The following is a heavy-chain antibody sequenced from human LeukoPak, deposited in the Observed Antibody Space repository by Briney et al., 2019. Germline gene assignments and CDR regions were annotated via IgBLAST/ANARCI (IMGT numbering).Heavy chain of an antibody. Sequence: GGSLRLSCVASEFTFNSYWMSWVRQAPGKGLEWVANIKQDGSEKYYVDSVKGRFTISRDSAKNSLYLQMNSLRADDTAVYYCARVVTVAWSERRPGYYYMDVWGKGTTVTVSS. D-gene: IGHD1-1*01. V-gene: IGHV3-7*01. CDR3: ARVVTVAWSERRPGYYYMDV. CDR2: IKQDGSEK. CDR1: EFTFNSYW. J-gene: IGHJ6*03.